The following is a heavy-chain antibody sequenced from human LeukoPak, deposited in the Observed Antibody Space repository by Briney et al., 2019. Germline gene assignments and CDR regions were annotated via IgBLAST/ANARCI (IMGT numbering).Heavy chain of an antibody. CDR3: AKCHGSGSYCYGMDV. Sequence: GGSLRLSCAASGFTFSSYAMHWVRQAPGKGLEWVAVISYDGSNKYYADSVKGRFTISRDNSKNTLYLQMNSLRAEDTAVYYCAKCHGSGSYCYGMDVWGQGTTVTVSS. V-gene: IGHV3-30-3*02. D-gene: IGHD3-10*01. CDR1: GFTFSSYA. J-gene: IGHJ6*02. CDR2: ISYDGSNK.